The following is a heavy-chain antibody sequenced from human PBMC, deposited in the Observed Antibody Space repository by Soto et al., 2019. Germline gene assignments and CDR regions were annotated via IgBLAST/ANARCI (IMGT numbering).Heavy chain of an antibody. J-gene: IGHJ5*02. CDR1: GYSFAGYW. Sequence: PGESLKISCEGSGYSFAGYWIVWVRQMPGKGLEWMGIVYPSDSRTKYSPSFEGQVTFSADTSTNTAYLQWTSLKASDTAMYYCERGNVANWFGTWGQGTLVTVSS. CDR2: VYPSDSRT. V-gene: IGHV5-51*01. CDR3: ERGNVANWFGT.